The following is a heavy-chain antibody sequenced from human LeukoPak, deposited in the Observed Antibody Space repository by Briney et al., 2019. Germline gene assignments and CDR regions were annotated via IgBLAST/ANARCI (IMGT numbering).Heavy chain of an antibody. D-gene: IGHD6-13*01. Sequence: GGSLRLSCAASGFTFSSYSMSWVRQAPGRWLEWVSYISSSSGTIYYEDSVKGRFTHSRDNAKNSLYLQMNRLRDEDTAVYLCARGSSSWDYFDYWGQGTMVSVSS. CDR3: ARGSSSWDYFDY. V-gene: IGHV3-48*02. CDR2: ISSSSGTI. CDR1: GFTFSSYS. J-gene: IGHJ4*02.